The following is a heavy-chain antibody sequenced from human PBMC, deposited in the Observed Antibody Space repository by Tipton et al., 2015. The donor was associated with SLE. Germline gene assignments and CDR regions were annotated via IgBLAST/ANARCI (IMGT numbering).Heavy chain of an antibody. J-gene: IGHJ4*02. Sequence: SLRLSCAASRFTFSNSWMHWVRQAPGMGLVWVSHISTDGNTTNYADSVKGRFTISRDNAKNTLYLQMNSLRAEDTGVYYCATEGSVYCRSTSCYQDWGQGTLVTVSS. V-gene: IGHV3-74*01. D-gene: IGHD2-2*01. CDR2: ISTDGNTT. CDR3: ATEGSVYCRSTSCYQD. CDR1: RFTFSNSW.